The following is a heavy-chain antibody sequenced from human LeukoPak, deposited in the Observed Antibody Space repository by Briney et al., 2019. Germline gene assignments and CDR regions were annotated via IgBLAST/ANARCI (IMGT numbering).Heavy chain of an antibody. J-gene: IGHJ4*02. Sequence: PSATQALTYAFYCGFFSGCYWTWLRPPPGKVVELGGESNHGESTNYNPSLQSRVTISGDKSNNQFYLKLSSVTAADTAVYNCARDSGYSGYVLNYYFDYWGQGTLVTVSS. CDR2: SNHGEST. V-gene: IGHV4-34*01. CDR1: CGFFSGCY. D-gene: IGHD5-12*01. CDR3: ARDSGYSGYVLNYYFDY.